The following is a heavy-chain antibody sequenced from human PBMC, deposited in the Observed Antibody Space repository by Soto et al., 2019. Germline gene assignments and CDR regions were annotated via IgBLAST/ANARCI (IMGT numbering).Heavy chain of an antibody. CDR1: GHTFTNDA. D-gene: IGHD4-17*01. J-gene: IGHJ4*02. CDR3: ARLSGDYRNFEL. CDR2: INADIANT. V-gene: IGHV1-3*01. Sequence: ASVKVSCKASGHTFTNDAVHWVRQAPGQRLEWMGWINADIANTKYSQKFQGRVTITRDISASTVYMDLSSLRSEDTAVYYCARLSGDYRNFELWGQGTLVTVSS.